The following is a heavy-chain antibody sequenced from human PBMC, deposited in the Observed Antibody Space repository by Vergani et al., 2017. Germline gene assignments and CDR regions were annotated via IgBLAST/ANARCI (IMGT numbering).Heavy chain of an antibody. D-gene: IGHD3-22*01. CDR1: GFTFSSYW. CDR3: AKDGDSSGYQAVGFDY. V-gene: IGHV3-74*01. Sequence: EVQLVESGGGLVQPGGSLRLSCAASGFTFSSYWMHWVRQAPGKGLVWVSRINSDGSSTSYADSVKGRFTISRDNAKNTLYLQMNSLRAEDTAIYYCAKDGDSSGYQAVGFDYWGQGTLVTVSS. J-gene: IGHJ4*02. CDR2: INSDGSST.